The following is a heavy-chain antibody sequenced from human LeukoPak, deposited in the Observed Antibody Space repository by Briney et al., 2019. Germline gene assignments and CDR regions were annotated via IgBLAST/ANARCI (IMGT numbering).Heavy chain of an antibody. CDR2: ISTDGAIT. V-gene: IGHV3-74*01. CDR3: ARDRTTVTLFDY. J-gene: IGHJ4*02. Sequence: GGSLRLSCAASGFTVTSVWMHWFRQAPGGGLVWVSRISTDGAITGYADSVKGRFTISRDNAKNTLYLQMNSLRAEDTAVYYCARDRTTVTLFDYWGQGALVTVSS. D-gene: IGHD4-17*01. CDR1: GFTVTSVW.